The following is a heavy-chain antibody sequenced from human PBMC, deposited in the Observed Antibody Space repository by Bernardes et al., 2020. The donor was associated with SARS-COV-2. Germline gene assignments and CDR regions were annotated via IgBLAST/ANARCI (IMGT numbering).Heavy chain of an antibody. Sequence: SGPTLLKPTQTLTLTCTFSGFSLSTSGVGVGWIRQPPGKALEWLALIYWDDDKRYSPSLKSRLTITKDTSKNQVVLTMTNMDPVDTATYYCAHSGATMVRGRFDPWGQGTLVTVSS. CDR2: IYWDDDK. CDR3: AHSGATMVRGRFDP. J-gene: IGHJ5*02. CDR1: GFSLSTSGVG. V-gene: IGHV2-5*02. D-gene: IGHD3-10*01.